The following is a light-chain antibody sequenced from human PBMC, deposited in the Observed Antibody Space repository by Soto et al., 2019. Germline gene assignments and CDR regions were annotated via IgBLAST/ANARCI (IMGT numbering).Light chain of an antibody. CDR3: SLYVGSNNVV. CDR1: SSDVGNYNY. J-gene: IGLJ2*01. V-gene: IGLV2-8*01. Sequence: QSALTQPPSASGSPGQSVTISCTGTSSDVGNYNYVSWYQQHPGKAPKLMIYEVNRRPSGVPDRFSGSKSGKTASLTVSGLQAADEANYYCSLYVGSNNVVFGGGTKLTVL. CDR2: EVN.